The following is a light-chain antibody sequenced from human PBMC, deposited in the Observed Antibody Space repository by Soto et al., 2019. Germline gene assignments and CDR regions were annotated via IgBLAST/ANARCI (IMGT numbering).Light chain of an antibody. V-gene: IGLV1-47*01. CDR1: TSNIGSNY. CDR3: ATWDDSLNGVNV. Sequence: QSVLTQPPSGSGTPGQGVTISCSGSTSNIGSNYVYWYQQLPGTAPKLLIYRNNQRPSGVPDRFSGSKSGTSASLAISGLRSDDEADYFCATWDDSLNGVNVFGTRTKGTVL. CDR2: RNN. J-gene: IGLJ1*01.